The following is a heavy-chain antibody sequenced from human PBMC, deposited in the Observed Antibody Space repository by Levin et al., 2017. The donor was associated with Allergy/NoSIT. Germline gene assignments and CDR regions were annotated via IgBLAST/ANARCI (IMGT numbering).Heavy chain of an antibody. Sequence: GGSLRLSCAASEFTVSDTYMNWVRLAPGKGLEWVSLITDAGDTYYADSVKGRFTISRDNFKNTLYLDINRLRAEDTAVYYCARDYIGSGNSGVALDIWGQGTMVIVSS. CDR2: ITDAGDT. J-gene: IGHJ3*02. V-gene: IGHV3-53*01. CDR3: ARDYIGSGNSGVALDI. D-gene: IGHD3-10*01. CDR1: EFTVSDTY.